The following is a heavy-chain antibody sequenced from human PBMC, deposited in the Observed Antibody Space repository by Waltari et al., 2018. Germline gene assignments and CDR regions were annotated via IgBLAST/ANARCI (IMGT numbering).Heavy chain of an antibody. D-gene: IGHD2-15*01. V-gene: IGHV4-34*01. CDR2: INHSGST. Sequence: QVQLQQWGAGLLKPSETLSLTCAVYGGSFSGYYWSWIRQPPGKGLEWLREINHSGSTNSNTSLKSRVTISVDTSKNQFSLKLGSVTAADTAVYYCARESSEYCSGGSCYPDAFDIWGQGTMVTVSS. CDR1: GGSFSGYY. CDR3: ARESSEYCSGGSCYPDAFDI. J-gene: IGHJ3*02.